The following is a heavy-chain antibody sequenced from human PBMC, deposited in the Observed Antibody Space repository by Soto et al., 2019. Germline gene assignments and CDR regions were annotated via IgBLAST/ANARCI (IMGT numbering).Heavy chain of an antibody. V-gene: IGHV1-69*06. CDR2: IIPIFGTA. Sequence: EASVKVSCKASGGTFSSYAISWVRQAPGQGLEWMGGIIPIFGTANYAQKFQGRVTITADKSTSTAYMELSSLRSEDTAVYYCATNAARSGNDYFDYWGQGTLVTVSS. D-gene: IGHD5-12*01. CDR3: ATNAARSGNDYFDY. J-gene: IGHJ4*02. CDR1: GGTFSSYA.